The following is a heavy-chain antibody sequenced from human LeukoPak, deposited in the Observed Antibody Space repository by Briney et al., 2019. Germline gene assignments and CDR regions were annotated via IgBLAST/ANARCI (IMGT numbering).Heavy chain of an antibody. J-gene: IGHJ4*02. CDR2: ISSSSSYI. V-gene: IGHV3-21*01. Sequence: GGSLRLSCAASGFTFSSYSMNWVRQAPGKGLEWVSSISSSSSYIYYADSVKGRFTISRDNAKNSLYLQMNSLRAEDTAVYYCAREMATIIGDFDYWGQGTLVTASS. CDR1: GFTFSSYS. D-gene: IGHD5-24*01. CDR3: AREMATIIGDFDY.